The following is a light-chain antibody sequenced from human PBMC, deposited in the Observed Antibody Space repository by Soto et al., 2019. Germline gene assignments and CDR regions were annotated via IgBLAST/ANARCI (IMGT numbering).Light chain of an antibody. CDR1: SSDVGGYNY. V-gene: IGLV2-14*01. CDR2: EVS. Sequence: QSVLTQPASVSGSPGQSITISCSGTSSDVGGYNYVSWYQHHPGKAPKLIIYEVSNRPSGVSNRFSGSKSGNTASLTIYGLLAEDEADYYCNSYTSSTTLVFGGGTKVTVL. CDR3: NSYTSSTTLV. J-gene: IGLJ2*01.